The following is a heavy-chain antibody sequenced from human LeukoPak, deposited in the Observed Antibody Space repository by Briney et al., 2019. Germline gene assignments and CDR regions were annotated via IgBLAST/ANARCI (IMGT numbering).Heavy chain of an antibody. V-gene: IGHV3-23*01. CDR2: ISGSGGST. CDR1: GFTFSSYA. D-gene: IGHD6-6*01. CDR3: AKDPPLEYSRSPDY. Sequence: PGGSLRLSCAASGFTFSSYAMSWVRQAPGKGLEWVSAISGSGGSTYYADSVKGRFTISRDNSKNPLYLQMNSLRAEDTAVYYCAKDPPLEYSRSPDYWGQGTLVTVSS. J-gene: IGHJ4*02.